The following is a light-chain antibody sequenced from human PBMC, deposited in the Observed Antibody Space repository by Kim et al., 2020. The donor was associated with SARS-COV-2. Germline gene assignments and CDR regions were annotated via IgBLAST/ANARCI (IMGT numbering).Light chain of an antibody. J-gene: IGKJ4*01. CDR1: QTVTKN. CDR3: QQSYSVPLT. Sequence: VSVGDRGTITCRSSQTVTKNLSWYQQKPGKAPKLLIDVASTLQNGVPSRFSGSGSGTDFTLNITSLQPEDCATYYCQQSYSVPLTFGGGTKVDIK. V-gene: IGKV1-39*01. CDR2: VAS.